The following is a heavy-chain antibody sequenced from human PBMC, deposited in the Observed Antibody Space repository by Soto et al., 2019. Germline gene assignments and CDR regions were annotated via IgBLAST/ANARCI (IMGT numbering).Heavy chain of an antibody. Sequence: EVQLLESGGGLVQPGGSLRPSCAAPGFTFSSYAMSWFRQAPGKGLEWVSVISGSGDSTYYADSVKGRFTISRDNSKNTLYLQMNSLRAEDTAVYYCSRRSSGWYFDYWGQGTLVTVSS. CDR1: GFTFSSYA. CDR2: ISGSGDST. V-gene: IGHV3-23*01. D-gene: IGHD6-19*01. CDR3: SRRSSGWYFDY. J-gene: IGHJ4*02.